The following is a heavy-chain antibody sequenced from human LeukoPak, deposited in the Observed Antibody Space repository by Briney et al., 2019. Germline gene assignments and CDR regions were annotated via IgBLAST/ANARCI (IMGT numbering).Heavy chain of an antibody. CDR1: GFTFSGSA. Sequence: GGSLRLSCAASGFTFSGSAMHWVRQAPGKGLEWVGHIGSKANNYATTYAASVKGRFTISRDDSKNTAYLQMNSLKTEDTAPYHCTRQWSTAGAGPMDFDYWGQGTLVTVYS. D-gene: IGHD6-13*01. J-gene: IGHJ4*02. V-gene: IGHV3-73*01. CDR2: IGSKANNYAT. CDR3: TRQWSTAGAGPMDFDY.